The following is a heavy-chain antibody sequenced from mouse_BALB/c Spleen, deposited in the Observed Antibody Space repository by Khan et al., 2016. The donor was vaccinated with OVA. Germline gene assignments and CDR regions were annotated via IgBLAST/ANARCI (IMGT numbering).Heavy chain of an antibody. Sequence: QIQLVQSGPELKKPGETVKISCKASGYTFTNNGMNWAKQAPGKGLKWMGWINTYTGEPTYAADFKGRFASSLETSASTAYLQINNLRNEDTSTFFCAKLGYSGTMDYWGQGTSVTVSS. CDR1: GYTFTNNG. D-gene: IGHD2-2*01. CDR3: AKLGYSGTMDY. CDR2: INTYTGEP. J-gene: IGHJ4*01. V-gene: IGHV9-3-1*01.